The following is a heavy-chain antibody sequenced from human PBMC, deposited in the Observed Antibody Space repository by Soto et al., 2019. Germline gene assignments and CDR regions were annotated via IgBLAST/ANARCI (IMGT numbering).Heavy chain of an antibody. CDR1: GFTFSNYA. V-gene: IGHV3-23*01. CDR3: AKALVGEVGDTDY. CDR2: STRTDST. J-gene: IGHJ4*02. D-gene: IGHD1-26*01. Sequence: EVQLLESGGGLVQPGGSLRLSCTASGFTFSNYAMSWVRQAPGKGLEWVSASTRTDSTYYADSVKGRFTISRDNSRNTLYLQMNSLGAEDAALYYCAKALVGEVGDTDYWGQGTQGTVSS.